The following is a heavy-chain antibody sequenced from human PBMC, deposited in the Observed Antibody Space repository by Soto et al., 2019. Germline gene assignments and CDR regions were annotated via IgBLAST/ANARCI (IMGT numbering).Heavy chain of an antibody. J-gene: IGHJ4*02. Sequence: QVQLVESGGGLVKPGGSLRLSCAASGFAFSDPYMSWIRQAPGKGLEWVSYISSSGSTIYYADSVKGRFTISRDNAKKSLYLQMDSLTADDTAVYYCARGGASVPPPFDYWGQGTQVTVSS. D-gene: IGHD3-10*01. CDR3: ARGGASVPPPFDY. CDR1: GFAFSDPY. V-gene: IGHV3-11*01. CDR2: ISSSGSTI.